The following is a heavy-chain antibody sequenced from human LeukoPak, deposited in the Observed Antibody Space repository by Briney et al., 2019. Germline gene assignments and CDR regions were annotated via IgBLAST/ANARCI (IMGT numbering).Heavy chain of an antibody. J-gene: IGHJ4*02. V-gene: IGHV3-23*01. CDR2: ISDSGGNT. CDR1: GFTFSSYA. Sequence: GGSLRLSCAVSGFTFSSYAMSWVRQAPGKGLEWVSGISDSGGNTYYADTVKGRFTISRDNSKNTLYLQMNSLRAEDTAVYYCAKLVLTYYYDSSGYVDYWGQGTLVTVSS. D-gene: IGHD3-22*01. CDR3: AKLVLTYYYDSSGYVDY.